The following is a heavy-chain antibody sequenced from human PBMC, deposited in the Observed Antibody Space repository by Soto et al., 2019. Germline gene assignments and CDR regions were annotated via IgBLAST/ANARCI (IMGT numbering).Heavy chain of an antibody. CDR3: ASRYCGGDCYHDAFDI. D-gene: IGHD2-21*02. Sequence: ASVKVSCKASGGTFSSYAISWVRQAPGQGLEWMGGIIPIFGTANYAQKFQGRVTITADESTSTAYMELSSLRSEDTAVYYCASRYCGGDCYHDAFDIWGQGTMVTVSS. CDR2: IIPIFGTA. J-gene: IGHJ3*02. CDR1: GGTFSSYA. V-gene: IGHV1-69*13.